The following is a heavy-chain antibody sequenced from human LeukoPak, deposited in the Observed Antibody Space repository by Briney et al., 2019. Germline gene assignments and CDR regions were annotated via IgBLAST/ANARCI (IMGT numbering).Heavy chain of an antibody. CDR1: GGSISSSSYY. Sequence: KSSETLSLTCTVSGGSISSSSYYWGWIRQPPGKGLEWIGRIYYSGSTYYNPSLKSRVTISVDTSKNQFSLKLSSVTAADTAVYYCARLKGVYSSSWYRVGAPHNWFDPWGQGTLVTVSS. D-gene: IGHD6-13*01. V-gene: IGHV4-39*01. CDR3: ARLKGVYSSSWYRVGAPHNWFDP. J-gene: IGHJ5*02. CDR2: IYYSGST.